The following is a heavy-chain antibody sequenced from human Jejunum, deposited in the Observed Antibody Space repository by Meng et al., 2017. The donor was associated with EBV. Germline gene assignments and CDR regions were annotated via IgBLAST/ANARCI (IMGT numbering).Heavy chain of an antibody. V-gene: IGHV6-1*01. Sequence: QTQLQKSGPGLVKPSQTLSLPCAVSGDTVSSTSAAWNWIRQSPSRGLEWLGRTYYRSKWYNDYAQSVKSRLTINPDTSKNQFSLQLNSVTPEDTAVYFCARETTGGYYFDYWGQGTLVTVSS. J-gene: IGHJ4*02. CDR3: ARETTGGYYFDY. CDR2: TYYRSKWYN. CDR1: GDTVSSTSAA. D-gene: IGHD1-1*01.